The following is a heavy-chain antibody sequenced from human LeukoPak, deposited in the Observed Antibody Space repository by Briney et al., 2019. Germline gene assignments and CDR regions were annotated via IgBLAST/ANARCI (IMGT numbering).Heavy chain of an antibody. CDR3: ARGLGTAAGTNS. Sequence: SETLSLTCTVSRGFISSYYWSWIRQPPGTGLEWIGNIYSSGSTNYNPSLKSRVTISLDTSKSQFSLELTSVTAADTAVYYCARGLGTAAGTNSWGQGTLVTVSS. CDR1: RGFISSYY. D-gene: IGHD6-13*01. CDR2: IYSSGST. J-gene: IGHJ5*02. V-gene: IGHV4-59*12.